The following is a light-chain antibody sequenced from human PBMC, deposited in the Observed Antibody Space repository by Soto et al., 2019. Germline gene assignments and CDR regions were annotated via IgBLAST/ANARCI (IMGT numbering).Light chain of an antibody. CDR1: SSNIGAGYD. V-gene: IGLV1-40*01. Sequence: QSVLTPPPSVSGAPGQRVTISCTGSSSNIGAGYDVHWYQQLPGTAPKLLIYGNNNRPSGVPDRFSGSKSGTSASLAITGLQAEDEADYYGQSYDSSLSGGVFGGGTKLTVL. CDR3: QSYDSSLSGGV. J-gene: IGLJ3*02. CDR2: GNN.